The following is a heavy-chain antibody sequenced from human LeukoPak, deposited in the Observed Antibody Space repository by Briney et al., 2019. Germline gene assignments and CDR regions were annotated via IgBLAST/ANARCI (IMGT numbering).Heavy chain of an antibody. CDR3: ATEKGDSPDY. J-gene: IGHJ4*02. CDR1: GFTFSSYA. Sequence: GGSLRLSCAASGFTFSSYAMSWVRQAPGKGLEWVSGISGSGGNTYYADSVKGRFTISRDNSKNTLYLQMNSLRADDTAVYYCATEKGDSPDYWGQGTLVTVSS. V-gene: IGHV3-23*01. D-gene: IGHD2-15*01. CDR2: ISGSGGNT.